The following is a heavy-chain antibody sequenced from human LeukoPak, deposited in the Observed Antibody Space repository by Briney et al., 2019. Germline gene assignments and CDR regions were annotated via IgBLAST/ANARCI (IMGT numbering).Heavy chain of an antibody. CDR1: GFTFSSYS. CDR2: ISSSSSYI. D-gene: IGHD1-26*01. J-gene: IGHJ3*02. Sequence: GGSLRLSCAASGFTFSSYSMNWVRQAPGKGLEWVSSISSSSSYIYYADSVKGRFTISRDNAKNTLYLQMNSLRAEDTAVYYCARSLIVGAKKRAFDIWGQGTMVTVSS. V-gene: IGHV3-21*01. CDR3: ARSLIVGAKKRAFDI.